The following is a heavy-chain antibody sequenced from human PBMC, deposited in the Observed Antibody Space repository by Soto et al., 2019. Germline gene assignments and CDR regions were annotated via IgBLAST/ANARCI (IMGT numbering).Heavy chain of an antibody. J-gene: IGHJ4*02. Sequence: PSETPSLTCTVSGGSISSYYWSWIRQPAGKGLEWIGRIYTSGSTNYNPSLKSRVTMSVDTSKNQFSLKLSSVTAAATAVYYCGGALVPLFLLVIIGLGTEARGGGDYWGQGTLVTVSS. CDR2: IYTSGST. V-gene: IGHV4-4*07. CDR3: GGALVPLFLLVIIGLGTEARGGGDY. D-gene: IGHD3-9*01. CDR1: GGSISSYY.